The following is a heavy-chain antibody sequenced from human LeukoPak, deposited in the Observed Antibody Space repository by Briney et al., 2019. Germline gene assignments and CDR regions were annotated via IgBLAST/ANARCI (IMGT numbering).Heavy chain of an antibody. CDR3: ARQVAGTSGPFDY. Sequence: SETLSLTCAVSGHSISSGYYWDWIRQPPGKGLEWIGSICHSGSTYYNPSLKSRVTISVDTSKSQFSLKLSSVTAADTAVYYCARQVAGTSGPFDYWGQGTLVTVSS. CDR1: GHSISSGYY. D-gene: IGHD6-19*01. CDR2: ICHSGST. V-gene: IGHV4-38-2*01. J-gene: IGHJ4*02.